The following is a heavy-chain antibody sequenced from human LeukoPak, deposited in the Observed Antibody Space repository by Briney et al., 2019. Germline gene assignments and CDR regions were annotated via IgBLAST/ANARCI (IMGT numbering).Heavy chain of an antibody. J-gene: IGHJ6*02. CDR2: ISSSSSTI. V-gene: IGHV3-48*02. Sequence: GGSLRLSCAASRFTFSSYSMNWVRQAPGKGLEWVSYISSSSSTIYYADSVKGRFTISRDNAKNLLYLQMNSLRDEDTAVYYCARDIAPPGVYYYYGMDVWGQGTTVTVSS. D-gene: IGHD6-13*01. CDR1: RFTFSSYS. CDR3: ARDIAPPGVYYYYGMDV.